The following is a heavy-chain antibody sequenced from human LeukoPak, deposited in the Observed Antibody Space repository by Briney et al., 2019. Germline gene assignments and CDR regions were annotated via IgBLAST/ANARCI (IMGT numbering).Heavy chain of an antibody. V-gene: IGHV4-31*03. CDR1: GGSISSGGYY. CDR3: ARGKLTGDQDWYFDL. J-gene: IGHJ2*01. CDR2: IYYSGST. Sequence: SQTLSLTCTVSGGSISSGGYYWSWIRQHPGKGLEWIGYIYYSGSTYYNPSLKSRVTISVDTSKNQFSLKLSSVTAADTAVYYCARGKLTGDQDWYFDLWGRGTLVTVSS. D-gene: IGHD7-27*01.